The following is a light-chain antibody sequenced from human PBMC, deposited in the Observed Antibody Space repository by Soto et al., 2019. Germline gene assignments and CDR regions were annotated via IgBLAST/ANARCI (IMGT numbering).Light chain of an antibody. Sequence: DIQMTQSPSSLSASVGDRVTITCRASQSLSNYLNWYQQKPGKAPKLLIFAASSLQSGVPSRFSGSGSGTEFTLTITSLQPEDFATYYCQQSFSTPLTFGGGTRVEIK. V-gene: IGKV1-39*01. CDR2: AAS. CDR1: QSLSNY. CDR3: QQSFSTPLT. J-gene: IGKJ4*01.